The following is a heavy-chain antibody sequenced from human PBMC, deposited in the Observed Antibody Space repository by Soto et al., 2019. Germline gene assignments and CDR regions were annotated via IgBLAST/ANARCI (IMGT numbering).Heavy chain of an antibody. D-gene: IGHD3-9*01. Sequence: SETLSLTCTVSGGSISSGGYYWSWIRQHQGQGLEWIGYIYYSGSTYYNPSLKSRVTISVDTSKNQFSLKLSSVTAADTAVYYCARGDGNYDILTGYYGRWGQGTLVTVSS. CDR3: ARGDGNYDILTGYYGR. CDR1: GGSISSGGYY. J-gene: IGHJ4*02. CDR2: IYYSGST. V-gene: IGHV4-31*03.